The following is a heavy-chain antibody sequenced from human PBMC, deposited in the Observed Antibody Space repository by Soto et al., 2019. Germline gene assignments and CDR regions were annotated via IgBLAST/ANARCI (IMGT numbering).Heavy chain of an antibody. D-gene: IGHD4-4*01. V-gene: IGHV3-23*01. CDR1: GFTFTSYA. CDR3: AKNPHIGYDYSWFAH. Sequence: PGGSLRLSCAASGFTFTSYAMTWVRQAPGKGLEWVSGIRATGDSPYYADSVKGRFTISKDNSNNILYLQMNSLRAEDTAVYFFAKNPHIGYDYSWFAHWGQGTLVTVSS. CDR2: IRATGDSP. J-gene: IGHJ5*02.